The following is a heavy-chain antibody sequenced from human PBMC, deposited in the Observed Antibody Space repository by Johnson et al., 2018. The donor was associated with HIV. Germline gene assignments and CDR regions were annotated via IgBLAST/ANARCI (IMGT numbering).Heavy chain of an antibody. CDR2: INWNGGST. V-gene: IGHV3-20*04. CDR1: KFIFGDHG. D-gene: IGHD6-13*01. Sequence: VQLVESGGGVLRPGGSLRLSCEGFKFIFGDHGLSWVRQAPGKGLEWVSGINWNGGSTGYADSVRGRFTISRDNAKNSLYLQMNSLRAEDTALYYCAKDLPGYSSSWYGAFDIWGQGTMVTVSS. J-gene: IGHJ3*02. CDR3: AKDLPGYSSSWYGAFDI.